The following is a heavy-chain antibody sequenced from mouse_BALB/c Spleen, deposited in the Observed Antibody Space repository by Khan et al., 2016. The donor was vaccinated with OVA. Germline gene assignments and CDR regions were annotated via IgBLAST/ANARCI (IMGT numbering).Heavy chain of an antibody. CDR2: ISYSGNT. CDR1: GYSITSDYA. V-gene: IGHV3-2*02. J-gene: IGHJ2*01. CDR3: AKVYGGDFDY. Sequence: DVQLQESGPGLVKPSQSLSLTCTVTGYSITSDYAWNWIRQFPGNKLEWMGFISYSGNTNYNPSLKSRASITREQSKNQLFLPLNSVHTEETDTYYCAKVYGGDFDYWGQGTTLTVSS. D-gene: IGHD1-1*01.